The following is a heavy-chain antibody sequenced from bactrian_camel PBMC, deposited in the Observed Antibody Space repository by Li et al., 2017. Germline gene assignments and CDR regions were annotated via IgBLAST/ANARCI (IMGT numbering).Heavy chain of an antibody. CDR3: AATASCYGGACCSGTDFFRY. V-gene: IGHV3S53*01. Sequence: HVQLVESGGGSVQAGGFLRLSCAASRSLVRVNFVAWFRQVPGKEREGVARIYVGGSTTYIYNSMKGRVTISQDTAKNTVYLQMNSLKPEDTAMYYCAATASCYGGACCSGTDFFRYWGQGTQVTVS. J-gene: IGHJ6*01. CDR2: IYVGGSTT. CDR1: RSLVRVNF. D-gene: IGHD2*01.